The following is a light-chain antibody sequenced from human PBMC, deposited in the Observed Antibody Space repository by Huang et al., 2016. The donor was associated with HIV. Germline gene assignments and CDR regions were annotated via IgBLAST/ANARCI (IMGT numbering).Light chain of an antibody. V-gene: IGKV3-15*01. CDR2: GAA. CDR1: QIVSSN. Sequence: EIVLTQSPATLSVSPGERATLSCRARQIVSSNLAWYQQKPGQAPSLLIYGAATRATGIPARCSGSGSGTDFTLTISSLQSEDFAVYYCQQYNNWPPLTFGGGTKVEIK. CDR3: QQYNNWPPLT. J-gene: IGKJ4*01.